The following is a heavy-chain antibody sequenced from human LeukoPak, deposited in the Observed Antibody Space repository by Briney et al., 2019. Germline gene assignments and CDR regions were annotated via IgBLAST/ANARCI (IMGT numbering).Heavy chain of an antibody. CDR2: IYHSGST. D-gene: IGHD6-6*01. CDR1: GGSISSSNW. V-gene: IGHV4-4*02. J-gene: IGHJ4*02. Sequence: PSGTLSLTCAVSGGSISSSNWWSWVRQPPGKGLEWIGEIYHSGSTNYNPSLKSRVTISVDKSKNQFSLKLSSVTAADTAVYYCARDTTSIAARRGEYYFDYWGQGTLVTVSS. CDR3: ARDTTSIAARRGEYYFDY.